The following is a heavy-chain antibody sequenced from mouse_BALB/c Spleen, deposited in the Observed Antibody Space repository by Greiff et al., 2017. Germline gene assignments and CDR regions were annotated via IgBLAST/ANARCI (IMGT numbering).Heavy chain of an antibody. CDR2: INPSNGGT. CDR1: GYTFTSYY. J-gene: IGHJ3*01. D-gene: IGHD2-2*01. V-gene: IGHV1S81*02. CDR3: TRGLDPAWFAY. Sequence: VQLQESGAELVKPGASVKLSCKASGYTFTSYYMYWVKQRPGQGLEWIGEINPSNGGTNFNEKFKSKATLTVDKSSSTAYMQLSSLTSEDSAVYYCTRGLDPAWFAYWGQGTLVTVSA.